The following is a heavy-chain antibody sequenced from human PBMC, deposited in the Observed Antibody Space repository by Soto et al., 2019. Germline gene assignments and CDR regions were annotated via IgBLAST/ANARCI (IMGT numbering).Heavy chain of an antibody. D-gene: IGHD2-2*01. CDR1: GYRFDDYD. V-gene: IGHV1-8*01. CDR3: ARVKTSSTSIDY. J-gene: IGHJ4*02. CDR2: LNSGGNYG. Sequence: QVQLVQSGAEVKRPGDSVKVSCKTSGYRFDDYDINWVRQAAGQGLEWMGWLNSGGNYGGYAQKFQGRVMMTSDASLTTVYMELRSLRSDDTAVYYCARVKTSSTSIDYWGQGTLVAVSS.